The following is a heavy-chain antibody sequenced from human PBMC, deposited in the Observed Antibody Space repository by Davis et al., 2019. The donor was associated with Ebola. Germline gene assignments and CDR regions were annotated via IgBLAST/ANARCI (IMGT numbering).Heavy chain of an antibody. CDR1: GLIFNNYW. V-gene: IGHV3-7*01. CDR3: AGRYGSGWYQF. CDR2: IKQDGSEK. Sequence: GESLKISCSASGLIFNNYWMSWVRQAPGKGLEWVANIKQDGSEKFYVDSVKGRFTISRDNSKNTLYLQMNSLRAEDTAVYYCAGRYGSGWYQFWGQGTLVTVSS. J-gene: IGHJ4*02. D-gene: IGHD6-19*01.